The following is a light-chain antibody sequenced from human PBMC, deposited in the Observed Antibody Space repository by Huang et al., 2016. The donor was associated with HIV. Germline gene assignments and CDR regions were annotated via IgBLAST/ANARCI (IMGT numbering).Light chain of an antibody. J-gene: IGKJ5*01. CDR3: QQRDT. CDR2: DAS. V-gene: IGKV3-11*01. CDR1: QSVSRN. Sequence: EIVLTQSPATLSLSPGERATLSCMASQSVSRNLGWYQQKFGQAPRLFIYDASTRATGIPARFSGSGSGTNFTLTISRLGPEDCAVYNCQQRDTFGPGTRLEIK.